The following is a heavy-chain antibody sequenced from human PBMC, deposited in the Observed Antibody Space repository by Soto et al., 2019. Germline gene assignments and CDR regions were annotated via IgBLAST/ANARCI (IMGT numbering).Heavy chain of an antibody. CDR2: IFHGGST. CDR3: ARPHYDSNTFYYYFDY. CDR1: GGSFSGYY. J-gene: IGHJ4*02. D-gene: IGHD3-22*01. V-gene: IGHV4-34*12. Sequence: PSETLSLTCAVYGGSFSGYYWSWIRQPPGKGLEWIGEIFHGGSTNYSPSLKSRVTISVGTSKNQFSLELSSVTAADTAVYYCARPHYDSNTFYYYFDYWGQGTLVTVSS.